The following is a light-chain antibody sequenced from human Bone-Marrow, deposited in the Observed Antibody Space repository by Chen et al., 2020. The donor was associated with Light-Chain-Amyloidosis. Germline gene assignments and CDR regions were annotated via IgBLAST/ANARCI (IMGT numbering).Light chain of an antibody. CDR2: LGS. CDR1: QTLLYSDGYLY. J-gene: IGKJ5*01. Sequence: IVMTQSPLSLSVIPGEPASIACRSSQTLLYSDGYLYLDWYLQKPGQSPQLLIFLGSTRASGVPGRDSGRGSGSDFTLRISRVEAEDFGVDYCMQALQPPTFGQGTRLDI. CDR3: MQALQPPT. V-gene: IGKV2-28*01.